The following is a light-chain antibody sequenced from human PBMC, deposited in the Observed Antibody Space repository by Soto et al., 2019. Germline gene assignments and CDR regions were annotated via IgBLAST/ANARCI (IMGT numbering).Light chain of an antibody. CDR2: AVS. V-gene: IGKV3-15*01. Sequence: EIVLTQSPASLSVSPGERATLSCRASQTVYNNYLAWYQQKPGQAPRLLMYAVSTRATGIPARFSGSGSGTEFTPTISSLQSEDFASYYCQQYSSWPITFGQGTRLEIK. CDR1: QTVYNNY. J-gene: IGKJ5*01. CDR3: QQYSSWPIT.